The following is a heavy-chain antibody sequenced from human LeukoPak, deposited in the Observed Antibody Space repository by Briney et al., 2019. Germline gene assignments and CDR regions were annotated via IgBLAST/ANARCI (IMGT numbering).Heavy chain of an antibody. CDR2: INHSGST. J-gene: IGHJ2*01. V-gene: IGHV4-34*01. CDR3: ARMTPYGGNSQRYWYFDL. CDR1: GGSFSGYY. Sequence: KPSETLSLTCAVYGGSFSGYYWSWIRQPPGKGLEWIEEINHSGSTNYNPSLKRRVTISVNTSKNQFSLKLSSVTAGDTAVYYCARMTPYGGNSQRYWYFDLWGRGTLVTVSP. D-gene: IGHD4-23*01.